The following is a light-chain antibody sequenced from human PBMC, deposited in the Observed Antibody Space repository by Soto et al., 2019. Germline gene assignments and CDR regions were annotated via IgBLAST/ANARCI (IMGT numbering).Light chain of an antibody. J-gene: IGLJ3*02. CDR3: QSCDSSNIWV. CDR2: GYS. V-gene: IGLV6-57*04. Sequence: NFMLTQPHSVSESPGKTVTISCTRSSGSIASDSVQWYQQRPGSAPTTVIYGYSQRPSRVPDRFSGSIDISSNSASLTISGLKTEDEADYYCQSCDSSNIWVFGGGTKVTVL. CDR1: SGSIASDS.